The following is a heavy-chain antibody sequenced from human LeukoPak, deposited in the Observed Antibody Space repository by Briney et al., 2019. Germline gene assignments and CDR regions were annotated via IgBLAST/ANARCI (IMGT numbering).Heavy chain of an antibody. Sequence: AGGSLRLSCAASGFTFSNYWMSWVRQAPGKGLEWVANTKQDGSEKYYVDSVKGRFTISKDNAKNSLYLQMNSLRAEDTAVYYCARDSIRGRPLVAFDIWGQGTMVTVSS. D-gene: IGHD6-13*01. CDR3: ARDSIRGRPLVAFDI. CDR2: TKQDGSEK. V-gene: IGHV3-7*01. J-gene: IGHJ3*02. CDR1: GFTFSNYW.